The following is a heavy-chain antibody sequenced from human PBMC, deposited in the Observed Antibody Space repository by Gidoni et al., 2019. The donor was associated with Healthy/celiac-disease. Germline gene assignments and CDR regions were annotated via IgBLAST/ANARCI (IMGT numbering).Heavy chain of an antibody. CDR1: GGSISSGGYY. CDR3: ARVPLLGYCTNGVCRGGYYFDY. CDR2: IYYSGST. Sequence: QVQLQESGPGLVKPSQTLSLTCTVSGGSISSGGYYWSLIRQHPGKGLEWIGYIYYSGSTYYNPSLKSRVTISVDTSKNQFSLKLSSVTAADTAVYYCARVPLLGYCTNGVCRGGYYFDYWGQGTLVTVSS. J-gene: IGHJ4*02. V-gene: IGHV4-31*03. D-gene: IGHD2-8*01.